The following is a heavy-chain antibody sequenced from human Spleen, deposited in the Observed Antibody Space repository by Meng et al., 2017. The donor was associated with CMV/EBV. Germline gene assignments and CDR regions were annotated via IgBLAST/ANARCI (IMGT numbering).Heavy chain of an antibody. CDR3: ARVVPAAILDY. J-gene: IGHJ4*02. CDR1: GGSISSSSYY. CDR2: IYYSGST. D-gene: IGHD2-2*01. V-gene: IGHV4-39*07. Sequence: LQLQESGPGLVKPSETLSLTCTVSGGSISSSSYYWGWIRQPPGKGLEWIGSIYYSGSTYCNPSLKSRVTISVDTSKNQFSLKLSSVTAADTAVYYCARVVPAAILDYWGQGTLVTVSS.